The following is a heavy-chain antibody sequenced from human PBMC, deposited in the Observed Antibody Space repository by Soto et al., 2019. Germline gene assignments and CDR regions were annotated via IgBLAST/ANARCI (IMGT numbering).Heavy chain of an antibody. CDR3: ARDAYYDSSGYYLDY. D-gene: IGHD3-22*01. V-gene: IGHV4-59*01. Sequence: KTSETLSLTCTVSGGSISSYYWSWIRQPPGKGLEWIGYIYYSGSTNYNPSLKSRVTISVDTSKNQFSLKLSSVTAADTAVYYCARDAYYDSSGYYLDYWGQGTLVTVSS. J-gene: IGHJ4*02. CDR2: IYYSGST. CDR1: GGSISSYY.